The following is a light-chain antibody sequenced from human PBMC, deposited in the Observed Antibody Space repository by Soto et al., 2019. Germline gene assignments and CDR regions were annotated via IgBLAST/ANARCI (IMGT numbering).Light chain of an antibody. Sequence: LMTQSPAILSVSPGERVTLSCRASQDVGINLAWYQQKPGHAPRLVVYGASTRATAFPARFSGSGSWTEFTLTISSLQSEDLAVYYCHQYNYWPATFGHGTKLEIK. J-gene: IGKJ2*01. CDR2: GAS. V-gene: IGKV3-15*01. CDR1: QDVGIN. CDR3: HQYNYWPAT.